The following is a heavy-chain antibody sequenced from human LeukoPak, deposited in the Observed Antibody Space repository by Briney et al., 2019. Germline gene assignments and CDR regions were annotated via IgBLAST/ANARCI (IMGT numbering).Heavy chain of an antibody. V-gene: IGHV3-30-3*01. CDR2: ISYDGSNK. CDR1: GFTFSSYA. D-gene: IGHD3-22*01. J-gene: IGHJ6*02. Sequence: PGGSLRLSCAASGFTFSSYAMHWVRQAPGKGLEWVAVISYDGSNKYYADSVKGRFTISRDNSKNTLYLQMNSLKTEDTAVYYCTTVSVVVNTKGYYYGMDVWGQGTTVTVSS. CDR3: TTVSVVVNTKGYYYGMDV.